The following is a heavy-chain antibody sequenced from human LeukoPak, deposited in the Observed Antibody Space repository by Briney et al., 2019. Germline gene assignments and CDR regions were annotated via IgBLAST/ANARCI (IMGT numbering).Heavy chain of an antibody. J-gene: IGHJ5*02. V-gene: IGHV1-18*01. CDR2: ISAYNGNT. D-gene: IGHD2-2*01. CDR1: GYNFNSYG. CDR3: AKTWYCSSASCPGRFDP. Sequence: ASVTVSCRASGYNFNSYGITWVRQAPGQGLEWMGWISAYNGNTNYAQKLQGRVTMTTDTSTSTAYMELRSLRSDDTAVYYCAKTWYCSSASCPGRFDPWGQGTLVTVSS.